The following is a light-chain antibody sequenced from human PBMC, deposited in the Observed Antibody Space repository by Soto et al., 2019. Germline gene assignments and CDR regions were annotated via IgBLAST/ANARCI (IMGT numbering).Light chain of an antibody. CDR1: SSDVDGYNY. CDR3: CSYAGGHTSLL. Sequence: QSALTQPRSVSGSPGQSVTISCTGTSSDVDGYNYVSWYQQHPGTVPKLMIYDVSNRPSGVPDRFSGSKSGNTASLTISGLQAEDEADYYCCSYAGGHTSLLFGGGTKLTVL. J-gene: IGLJ2*01. V-gene: IGLV2-11*01. CDR2: DVS.